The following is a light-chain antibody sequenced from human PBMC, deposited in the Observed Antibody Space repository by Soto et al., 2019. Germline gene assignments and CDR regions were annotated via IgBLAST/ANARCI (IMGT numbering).Light chain of an antibody. CDR3: QQYGSSPWT. V-gene: IGKV3-20*01. J-gene: IGKJ1*01. Sequence: EIVLTQSPGTLSLSPGERATLSCRASQSVSSNYLGWYQQKPGQAPRLLIYAASSRATGIPDRFSGSGSGTDFTLTISRLEPEDFAVYFCQQYGSSPWTFGQGT. CDR2: AAS. CDR1: QSVSSNY.